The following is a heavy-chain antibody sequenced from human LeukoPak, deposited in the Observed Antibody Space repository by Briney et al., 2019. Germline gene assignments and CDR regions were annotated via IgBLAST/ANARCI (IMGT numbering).Heavy chain of an antibody. J-gene: IGHJ4*02. CDR1: GFTFSSYW. D-gene: IGHD3-3*01. V-gene: IGHV3-7*01. CDR3: ARVRVRFLEWLTNYFDY. Sequence: GGSLRLSCAASGFTFSSYWMSWVRQAPGKGLEWVANIKQDGSEKYYVDSVKGRFTISRDNAKNSLYLQMNSLRAEDTAVYYRARVRVRFLEWLTNYFDYWGQGTLVTVSS. CDR2: IKQDGSEK.